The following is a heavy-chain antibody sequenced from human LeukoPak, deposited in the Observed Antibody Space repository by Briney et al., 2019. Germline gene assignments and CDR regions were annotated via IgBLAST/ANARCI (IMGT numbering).Heavy chain of an antibody. J-gene: IGHJ6*02. CDR2: IHHSRST. CDR3: ARYYYDSSGDFHGMDV. V-gene: IGHV4-31*03. D-gene: IGHD3-22*01. CDR1: GGSISSGGYY. Sequence: SETLSLTCTVSGGSISSGGYYWSWIRQHPGKGLEWIGYIHHSRSTYYNPSLKSRVTISVDTSKNQFSLKLSSVTAADTAVYYCARYYYDSSGDFHGMDVWGQGTTVTVSS.